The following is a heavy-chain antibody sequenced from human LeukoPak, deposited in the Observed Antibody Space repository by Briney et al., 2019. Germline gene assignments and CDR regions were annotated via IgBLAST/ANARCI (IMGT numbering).Heavy chain of an antibody. V-gene: IGHV4-30-2*01. Sequence: LRLSCAASGFTVSSNYMSWIRQPPGKGLEWIGYIYHSGSTYYNPSLKSRVTISVDRSKNQFSLKLSSVTAADTAVYYCARDLGLERRVDYWGQGTLVTVSS. D-gene: IGHD1-1*01. J-gene: IGHJ4*02. CDR2: IYHSGST. CDR3: ARDLGLERRVDY. CDR1: GFTVSSNY.